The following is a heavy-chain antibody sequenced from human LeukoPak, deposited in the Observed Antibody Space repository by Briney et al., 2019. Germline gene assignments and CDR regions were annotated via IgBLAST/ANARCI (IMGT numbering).Heavy chain of an antibody. V-gene: IGHV4-4*02. CDR3: ARREYYDFWSDKDWFDP. D-gene: IGHD3-3*01. CDR2: IYHSGST. J-gene: IGHJ5*02. Sequence: PSGTLSLTCAVSGGSISSSNWWSWVRQPPGKGLEWIGEIYHSGSTNYNPSLKSRVTISVDKSKNQFSLKLSSVTAADTAAYYCARREYYDFWSDKDWFDPWGQGTLVTVSS. CDR1: GGSISSSNW.